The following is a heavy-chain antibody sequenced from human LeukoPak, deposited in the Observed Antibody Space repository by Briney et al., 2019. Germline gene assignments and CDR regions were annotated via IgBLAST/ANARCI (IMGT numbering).Heavy chain of an antibody. D-gene: IGHD2-2*01. V-gene: IGHV1-24*01. CDR1: GYTLTELS. J-gene: IGHJ5*02. CDR3: ATGGSRIVVVPAAMGT. Sequence: ASVKVSPKVSGYTLTELSMHWVRQAPGKGLEWMGGFDPEDGETIYAQKFQGRVTMTEDISTDTAYMELSSLRSEDTAVYYCATGGSRIVVVPAAMGTWGQGTLVTVSS. CDR2: FDPEDGET.